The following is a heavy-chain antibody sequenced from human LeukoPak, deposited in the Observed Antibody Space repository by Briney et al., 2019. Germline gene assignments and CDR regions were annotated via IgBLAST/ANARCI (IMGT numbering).Heavy chain of an antibody. CDR3: VVRVY. CDR2: INHSGST. J-gene: IGHJ4*02. CDR1: GGSFSGYY. V-gene: IGHV4-34*01. Sequence: SETLSLTCAVYGGSFSGYYWSWIRQPPGKGLEWIGEINHSGSTNYNPSLKSRVTISVDTSKNQFSLKLSSVTAADMAVYYCVVRVYWGQGTLVTVSS.